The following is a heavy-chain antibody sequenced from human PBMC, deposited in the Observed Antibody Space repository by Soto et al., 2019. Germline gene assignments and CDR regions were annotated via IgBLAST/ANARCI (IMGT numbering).Heavy chain of an antibody. Sequence: GGSLRLSCAASGFIFSDHWMHWVRPVPGKGRGCVSRINSDGSSTDYSDSVKGRFTISTDNAQNAVYVKVNSLRADDKDVYYCRRAGFYRYDAFHVRCQRTMVTVSS. V-gene: IGHV3-74*01. J-gene: IGHJ3*01. CDR2: INSDGSST. CDR1: GFIFSDHW. D-gene: IGHD3-9*01. CDR3: RRAGFYRYDAFHV.